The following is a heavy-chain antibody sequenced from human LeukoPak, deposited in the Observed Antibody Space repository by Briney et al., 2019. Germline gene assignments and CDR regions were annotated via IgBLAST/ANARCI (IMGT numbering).Heavy chain of an antibody. V-gene: IGHV3-33*01. J-gene: IGHJ4*02. CDR1: GFTFSSYS. D-gene: IGHD6-13*01. CDR3: AREPPSRSYIAAAGDFDY. CDR2: IWYDGSNK. Sequence: GGSLILSCAASGFTFSSYSMHWVRQAPGKGLEWVAVIWYDGSNKYYADSVKGRFTISRDNSKNTLYLQMNSLRAEDTAVYYCAREPPSRSYIAAAGDFDYWGQGTLVTVSS.